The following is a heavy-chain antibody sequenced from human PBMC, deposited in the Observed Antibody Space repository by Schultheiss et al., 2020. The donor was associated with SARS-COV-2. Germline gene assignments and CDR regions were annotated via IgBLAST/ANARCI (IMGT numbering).Heavy chain of an antibody. D-gene: IGHD4-17*01. V-gene: IGHV4-30-4*01. J-gene: IGHJ6*02. Sequence: SETLSLTCTVSGGSISSGDYYWSWIRQPPGKGLEWIGYIYYSGSTYYNPSLKSRVTISVDTSKNQFSLKLSSVTAADTAVYYCARSGLYGDSQYYYYYGMDVWGQGTTVTVSS. CDR1: GGSISSGDYY. CDR2: IYYSGST. CDR3: ARSGLYGDSQYYYYYGMDV.